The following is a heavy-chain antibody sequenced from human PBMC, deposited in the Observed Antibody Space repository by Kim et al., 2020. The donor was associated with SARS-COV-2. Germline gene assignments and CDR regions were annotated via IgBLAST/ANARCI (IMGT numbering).Heavy chain of an antibody. V-gene: IGHV1-8*01. CDR2: MNPNSGNT. J-gene: IGHJ6*02. Sequence: ASVKVSCKASGYTFTSYDINWVRQATGQGLEWMGWMNPNSGNTGYAQKFQGRVTMTRNTSISTAYMELSSLRSEDTAVYYCARSPKLPGIAVAGTPYPYYYYGMDVWGQGTTVTVSS. D-gene: IGHD6-19*01. CDR3: ARSPKLPGIAVAGTPYPYYYYGMDV. CDR1: GYTFTSYD.